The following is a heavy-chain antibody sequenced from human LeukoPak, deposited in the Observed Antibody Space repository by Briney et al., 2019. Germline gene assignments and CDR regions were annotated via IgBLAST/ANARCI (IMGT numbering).Heavy chain of an antibody. CDR1: GFTFSRYW. CDR3: ARGGYYSSGTHDY. D-gene: IGHD3-10*01. CDR2: INSDGSST. J-gene: IGHJ4*02. Sequence: PGGSLRLSCAASGFTFSRYWMDRVRQAPGKGLVWVSRINSDGSSTTYADSVKGRFTISRDNARDTLYLQMNSLRAEDTAVYYCARGGYYSSGTHDYWGQGTLVTVSS. V-gene: IGHV3-74*01.